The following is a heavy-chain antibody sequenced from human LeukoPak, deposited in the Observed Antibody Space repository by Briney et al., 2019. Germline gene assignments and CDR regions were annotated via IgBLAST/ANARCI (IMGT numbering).Heavy chain of an antibody. Sequence: ETLSLTCAVYGGSFSGYYWSWVRQAPGKGLEWVSAISGSGGSTYYADSVKGRFTISRDNSKNTLYLQMNSPRAEDTAVYYCAKDLGCLEWFFGMDVWGQGTTVTVSS. V-gene: IGHV3-23*01. CDR1: GGSFSGYY. J-gene: IGHJ6*02. CDR3: AKDLGCLEWFFGMDV. CDR2: ISGSGGST. D-gene: IGHD3-3*01.